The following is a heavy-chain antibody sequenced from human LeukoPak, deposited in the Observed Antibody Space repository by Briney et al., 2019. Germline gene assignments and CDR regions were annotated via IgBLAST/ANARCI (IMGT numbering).Heavy chain of an antibody. J-gene: IGHJ6*03. D-gene: IGHD3-10*01. CDR3: AKLKESYFYMDV. CDR1: GFTFSSYG. CDR2: ISYDGSNK. V-gene: IGHV3-30*18. Sequence: GGSLRLSCAASGFTFSSYGMHWVRQAPGKGLEWVAVISYDGSNKYYADSVKGRFTISRDNSKDTLYLQTNSLRVEDTAVYHCAKLKESYFYMDVWGKGTTVTISS.